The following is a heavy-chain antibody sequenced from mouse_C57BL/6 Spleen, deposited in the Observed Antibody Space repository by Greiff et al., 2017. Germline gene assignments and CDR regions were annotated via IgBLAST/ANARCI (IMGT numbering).Heavy chain of an antibody. Sequence: VQLVESGPGLVQPSQSLSITCTVSGFSLTSYGVHWVRQSPGKGLEWLGVIWRGGSTDYNAAFMSRLSITKDNSKSQVFFKMNSLQADDTAIYYCAKNYGYYYGSSDWYFDVWGTGTTVTVSS. CDR2: IWRGGST. CDR1: GFSLTSYG. D-gene: IGHD1-1*01. J-gene: IGHJ1*03. CDR3: AKNYGYYYGSSDWYFDV. V-gene: IGHV2-5*01.